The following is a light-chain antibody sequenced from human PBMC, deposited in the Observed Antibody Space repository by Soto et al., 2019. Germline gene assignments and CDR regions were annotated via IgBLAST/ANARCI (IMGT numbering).Light chain of an antibody. Sequence: EIVLTQSPGTLSLSPGERATLSCRASQSVSSSYLAWYQQKPGQAPRLLIYGASSRATGIPDRFSGSGSGTDFTLTISSLEPEDFAVYYCQQRSNWPRTFGQGTKWIS. V-gene: IGKV3D-20*02. J-gene: IGKJ1*01. CDR3: QQRSNWPRT. CDR1: QSVSSSY. CDR2: GAS.